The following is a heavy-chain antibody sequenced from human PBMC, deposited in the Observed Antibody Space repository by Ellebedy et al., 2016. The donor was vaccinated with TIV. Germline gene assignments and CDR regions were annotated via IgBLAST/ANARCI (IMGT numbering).Heavy chain of an antibody. V-gene: IGHV4-59*12. J-gene: IGHJ5*02. CDR3: ARKWLNWWFDP. CDR1: GGSISSYY. D-gene: IGHD1-20*01. Sequence: MPSETLSLTCIVSGGSISSYYWSWIRQPPGKGLEWIGSISYSGSTNYNPSLKSRVTISVDKSKNQFSLKLSSVTAADTAVYYCARKWLNWWFDPWGQGTLVTVSS. CDR2: ISYSGST.